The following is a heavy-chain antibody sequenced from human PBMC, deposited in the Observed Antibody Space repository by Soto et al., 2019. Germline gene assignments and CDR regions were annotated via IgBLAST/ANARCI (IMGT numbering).Heavy chain of an antibody. CDR3: ARAEYYDYVWGSYRHYYFDY. J-gene: IGHJ4*02. D-gene: IGHD3-16*02. Sequence: QVQLQQWGAGLLKPSETLSLTCAVYGGSFSGYYWSWIRQPPGKGLEWIGEINHSGSTNYNPSLKSRVTITVDPSKNQFSLKLSSVTAADTAVYYCARAEYYDYVWGSYRHYYFDYWGQGTLVTVSS. V-gene: IGHV4-34*01. CDR1: GGSFSGYY. CDR2: INHSGST.